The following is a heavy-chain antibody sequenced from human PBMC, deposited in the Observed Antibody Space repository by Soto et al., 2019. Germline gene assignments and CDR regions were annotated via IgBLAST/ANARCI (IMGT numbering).Heavy chain of an antibody. CDR1: GGSFSGYY. Sequence: SETLSLTCAVYGGSFSGYYWSWIRQPPGKGLEWIGEINHSGSTNYNPSLKSRVTISVDTSKNQFSLKLSSVTAADTAVYYCARLRLQDYWGQGTLVTVSS. CDR3: ARLRLQDY. V-gene: IGHV4-34*01. D-gene: IGHD6-25*01. J-gene: IGHJ4*02. CDR2: INHSGST.